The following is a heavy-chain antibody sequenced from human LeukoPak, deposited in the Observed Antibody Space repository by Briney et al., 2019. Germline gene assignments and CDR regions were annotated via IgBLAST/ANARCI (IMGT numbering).Heavy chain of an antibody. CDR2: IYYSGST. J-gene: IGHJ4*02. D-gene: IGHD2-2*01. CDR3: ARDNPYCSSTSCSDY. CDR1: GGSISSGDYY. Sequence: SETLSLTCTVSGGSISSGDYYWSWIRHPPGKGLEWIGYIYYSGSTYYNPSLKSRVTISVDTSKNQFSLKLSSVTAADTAVYYCARDNPYCSSTSCSDYWGQGTLVTVSS. V-gene: IGHV4-30-4*01.